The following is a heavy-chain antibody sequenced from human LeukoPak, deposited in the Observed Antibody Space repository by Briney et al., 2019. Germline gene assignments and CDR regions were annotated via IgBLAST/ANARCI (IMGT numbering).Heavy chain of an antibody. CDR2: ISYDGSNK. V-gene: IGHV3-30-3*01. CDR1: GSTFSSYA. CDR3: ARDSLSYGLVDWFDP. D-gene: IGHD5-18*01. J-gene: IGHJ5*02. Sequence: GGSLRLSCAASGSTFSSYAMHWVRQAPGEGLEWGAVISYDGSNKYYADSVKGRFTISRDNSKNTLYLQMNSLRAEDAAVYYCARDSLSYGLVDWFDPWGQGTLVTVSS.